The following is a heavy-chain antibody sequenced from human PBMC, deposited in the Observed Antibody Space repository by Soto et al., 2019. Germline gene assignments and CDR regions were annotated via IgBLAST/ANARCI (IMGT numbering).Heavy chain of an antibody. CDR2: ISAYNGNT. CDR3: AAGAEPDGGTPPPWAGMDA. D-gene: IGHD6-13*01. Sequence: ASVKVACKASGYTFTGYYIHWVRQAPGQGFEWMGWISAYNGNTNYAQKLQGRVTMTTDTSTSTAYMELRSLRSDDTAVYYCAAGAEPDGGTPPPWAGMDAWGQGTTVTVSS. V-gene: IGHV1-18*04. J-gene: IGHJ6*02. CDR1: GYTFTGYY.